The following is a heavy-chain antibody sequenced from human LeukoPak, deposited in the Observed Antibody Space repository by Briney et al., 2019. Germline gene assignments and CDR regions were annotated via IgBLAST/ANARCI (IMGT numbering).Heavy chain of an antibody. Sequence: SETLSLTCTVSGGSISSYYWSWIRQPPGKGLEWIGYIYYSGSTYYNPSLKSRVTISVDTSKNQFSPKLSSVTAADTAVYYCARARATVTRISSFDIWGQGTMVTVSS. CDR2: IYYSGST. CDR3: ARARATVTRISSFDI. CDR1: GGSISSYY. V-gene: IGHV4-59*12. D-gene: IGHD4-17*01. J-gene: IGHJ3*02.